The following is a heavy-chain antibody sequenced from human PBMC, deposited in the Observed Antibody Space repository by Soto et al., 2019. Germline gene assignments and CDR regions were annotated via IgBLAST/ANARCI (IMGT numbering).Heavy chain of an antibody. Sequence: QVQLQESGPGLVKPSETLSLTCTVSGGSISRYYWSWIRQPAGKGLEWIGRIYTSGSTNYNPSLKSRVTMSVDTSKNQFSLKLSSVTAADTAVYYCARDPYRGYSYGPYFDYWGQGTLVTVSS. D-gene: IGHD5-18*01. CDR2: IYTSGST. J-gene: IGHJ4*02. CDR3: ARDPYRGYSYGPYFDY. CDR1: GGSISRYY. V-gene: IGHV4-4*07.